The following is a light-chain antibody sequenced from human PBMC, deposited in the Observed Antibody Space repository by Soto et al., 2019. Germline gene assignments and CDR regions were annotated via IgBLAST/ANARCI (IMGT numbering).Light chain of an antibody. CDR2: GNN. CDR3: PSYDSSLSGSV. V-gene: IGLV1-40*01. J-gene: IGLJ2*01. Sequence: QSVLTQPPSVSGAPGQRVTISCTGSSSNIGAGYDVHWYQQLPGTAPKLLIYGNNNRPSGVLDRFSGSKSGTSASLAITGLQAEDEADYYCPSYDSSLSGSVFGGGTKLTVL. CDR1: SSNIGAGYD.